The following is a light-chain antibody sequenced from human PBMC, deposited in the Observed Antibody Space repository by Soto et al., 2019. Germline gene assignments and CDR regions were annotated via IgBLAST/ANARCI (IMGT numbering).Light chain of an antibody. Sequence: QSVLTQPASVSGSPGQSITISCTGTSSDVGGYNYVSWYQQHPGKAPKLMIYEVSNRPSGVSNRFSGSKSGNTASLTISGFQAEDEADYYCSSYTSSRRVFGGGTKLTVL. CDR2: EVS. CDR1: SSDVGGYNY. CDR3: SSYTSSRRV. V-gene: IGLV2-14*01. J-gene: IGLJ2*01.